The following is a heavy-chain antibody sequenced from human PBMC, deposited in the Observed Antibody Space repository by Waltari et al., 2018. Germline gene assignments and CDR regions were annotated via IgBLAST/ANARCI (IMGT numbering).Heavy chain of an antibody. D-gene: IGHD6-6*01. Sequence: QVQLVQSGAEVKKPGSSVKVSCKASGGTSSRYAISWVRQAPGQGLEGMGWILRIFGTANYAQKFQGRVTVTADESTSTAYMELSSLRSEDTAVYYWARVLSSSYDYWGQGTLVTVSS. CDR2: ILRIFGTA. CDR3: ARVLSSSYDY. V-gene: IGHV1-69*01. CDR1: GGTSSRYA. J-gene: IGHJ4*02.